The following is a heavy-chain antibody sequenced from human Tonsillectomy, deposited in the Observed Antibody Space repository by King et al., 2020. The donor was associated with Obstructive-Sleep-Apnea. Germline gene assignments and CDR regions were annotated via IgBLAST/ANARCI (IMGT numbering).Heavy chain of an antibody. CDR1: GGSISSYY. J-gene: IGHJ6*02. Sequence: QLQESGPGLVKPSETLSLTCTVSGGSISSYYWSWIRQPPGKGLEWIGYIYYSGSTNYNPSLKSRVTISVDTSKNQFSLKLSSVTAADTAVYYCARPRFDLDYGMDVWGQGTTVTVSS. V-gene: IGHV4-59*08. CDR3: ARPRFDLDYGMDV. CDR2: IYYSGST. D-gene: IGHD3-9*01.